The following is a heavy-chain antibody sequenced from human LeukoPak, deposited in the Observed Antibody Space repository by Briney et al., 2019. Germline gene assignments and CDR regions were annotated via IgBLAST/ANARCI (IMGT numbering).Heavy chain of an antibody. CDR3: ARGPSYYYDSSGYLNWFDP. CDR1: GFIFSSYA. V-gene: IGHV3-23*01. Sequence: GGSLRLSCAASGFIFSSYAMSWVRQAPGKGLEWVSTISGSGGSTYYADSVKGRFTISRDNAKNSLYLQMNSLRAEDTAVYYCARGPSYYYDSSGYLNWFDPWGQGTLVTVSS. D-gene: IGHD3-22*01. CDR2: ISGSGGST. J-gene: IGHJ5*02.